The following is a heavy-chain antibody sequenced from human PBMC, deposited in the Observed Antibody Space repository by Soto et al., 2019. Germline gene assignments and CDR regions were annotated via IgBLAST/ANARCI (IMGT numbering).Heavy chain of an antibody. V-gene: IGHV3-48*02. J-gene: IGHJ4*02. D-gene: IGHD3-16*01. CDR2: ISSSSSTI. CDR1: GFTFSSYS. CDR3: ARVGWRGTVVPFDY. Sequence: EVQLVESGGGLVQPGGSLRLSCAASGFTFSSYSMNWVRQAPGKGLEWVSYISSSSSTIYYADSVKGRFTISRDNAKNELYLQMNSLRDEDTAVYYCARVGWRGTVVPFDYWGQGTLVTVSS.